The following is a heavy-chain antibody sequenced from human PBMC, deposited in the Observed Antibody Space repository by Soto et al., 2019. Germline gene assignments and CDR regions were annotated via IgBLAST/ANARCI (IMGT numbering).Heavy chain of an antibody. D-gene: IGHD3-10*01. CDR3: ARDRSVLLWFGDAFDI. V-gene: IGHV3-30-3*01. Sequence: QVQLVESGGGVVQPGRSLRLSCAASGFTFSSYAMHWVRQAPGKGLEWVAVISYDGSNKYYADSVKGRFTISRDNSKNTLYLQMNSLGAEDTAVYYCARDRSVLLWFGDAFDIWGQGTMVTVSS. J-gene: IGHJ3*02. CDR1: GFTFSSYA. CDR2: ISYDGSNK.